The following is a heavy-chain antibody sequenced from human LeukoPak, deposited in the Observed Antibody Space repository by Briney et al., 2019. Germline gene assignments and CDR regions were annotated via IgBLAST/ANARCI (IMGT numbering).Heavy chain of an antibody. CDR1: GLTFSSYA. V-gene: IGHV3-64*01. J-gene: IGHJ4*02. Sequence: PGGSLRLSYGASGLTFSSYAMHWARQAPGKGLEYGSAMSSSGWSTYYANSVKGRFTIARANSKNTLYLQMGSLRTEDMAIYYFARGPDVVLVSHWSFFDYWGQGTLVTVSS. D-gene: IGHD2-8*02. CDR2: MSSSGWST. CDR3: ARGPDVVLVSHWSFFDY.